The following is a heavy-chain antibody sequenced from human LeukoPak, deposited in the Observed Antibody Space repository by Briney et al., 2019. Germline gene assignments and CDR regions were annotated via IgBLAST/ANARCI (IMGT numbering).Heavy chain of an antibody. D-gene: IGHD5-18*01. CDR2: INPNSGGT. Sequence: ASVKVSCKASGYTFTGYYMHWVRQAPGQGLEWMGRINPNSGGTNYAQKFQGRVTMTRDTSISTAYMELSRLRSDDTAVYYCAREDTAMVDPSFDYWGQGTLVTVSS. CDR3: AREDTAMVDPSFDY. V-gene: IGHV1-2*06. CDR1: GYTFTGYY. J-gene: IGHJ4*02.